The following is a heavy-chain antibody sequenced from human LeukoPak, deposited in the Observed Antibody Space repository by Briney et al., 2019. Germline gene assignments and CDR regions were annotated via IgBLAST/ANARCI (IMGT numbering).Heavy chain of an antibody. CDR1: GFTFSSYA. J-gene: IGHJ4*02. CDR3: AKDLNYYDSSGFDY. D-gene: IGHD3-22*01. CDR2: ISGSGGST. Sequence: GGSLRLSCAASGFTFSSYAMSWVRQAPGKGLEWVSAISGSGGSTYYADSVKGRFTISRDNSKNTLYLQMNSLRAEDTAVYYCAKDLNYYDSSGFDYWGQGTLVTVSP. V-gene: IGHV3-23*01.